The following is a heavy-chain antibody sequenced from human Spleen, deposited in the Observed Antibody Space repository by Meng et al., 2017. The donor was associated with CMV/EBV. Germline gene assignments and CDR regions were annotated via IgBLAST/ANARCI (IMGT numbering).Heavy chain of an antibody. J-gene: IGHJ5*02. D-gene: IGHD2-2*01. V-gene: IGHV1-2*02. Sequence: QWQLVQSGAEVKKPGASVKVSCKASGYTFTGYYMHWVRQAPGQGLEWMGWINPNSGGTNYAQKFQGRVTMTRDTSISTAYMELSRLRSDDTAVYYCARLQGYCSSTSCFNWFDPWGQGTLVTVSS. CDR2: INPNSGGT. CDR1: GYTFTGYY. CDR3: ARLQGYCSSTSCFNWFDP.